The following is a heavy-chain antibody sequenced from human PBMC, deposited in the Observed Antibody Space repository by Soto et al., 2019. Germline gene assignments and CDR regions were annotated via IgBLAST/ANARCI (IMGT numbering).Heavy chain of an antibody. Sequence: SETLSLTCTVSGGSISSSSYYWGWIRQPPGKGLEWIGSIYYSGSTYYNPSLKSRVTISVDTSKNQFSLKLSSVTAADTAVYYCARHDYDILTGHLTFGGVIVLSPPGYWGQGTLVTVSS. J-gene: IGHJ4*02. V-gene: IGHV4-39*01. CDR1: GGSISSSSYY. CDR2: IYYSGST. CDR3: ARHDYDILTGHLTFGGVIVLSPPGY. D-gene: IGHD3-16*02.